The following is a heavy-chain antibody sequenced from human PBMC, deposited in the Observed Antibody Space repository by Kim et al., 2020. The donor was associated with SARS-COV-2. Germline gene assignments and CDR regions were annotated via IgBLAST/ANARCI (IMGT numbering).Heavy chain of an antibody. CDR3: AKDGKWGSGSVAGWYFDL. CDR1: GFIFDDYA. J-gene: IGHJ2*01. CDR2: IIWNSGRI. Sequence: GGSLRLSCVASGFIFDDYALHWVRQAPGKGLEWVSGIIWNSGRIAYADSVKGRFTISRDNAKNSLYLQMNSLRTEDTALYYCAKDGKWGSGSVAGWYFDLWGRGTLVTVSS. D-gene: IGHD3-10*01. V-gene: IGHV3-9*01.